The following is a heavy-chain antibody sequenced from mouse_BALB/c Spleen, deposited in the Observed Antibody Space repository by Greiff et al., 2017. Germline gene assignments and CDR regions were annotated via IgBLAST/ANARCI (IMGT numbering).Heavy chain of an antibody. CDR3: ARVSTGNYCAMDY. V-gene: IGHV5-9-4*01. J-gene: IGHJ4*01. Sequence: EVQGVESGGGLVKPGGSLKLSCAASGFSFSSYAMYWVRQSPEKRLEWVAEISSSGSYTYYPDTVTGRFTISRDNAKNTLYLEMSSLRSEDTAMFYCARVSTGNYCAMDYWGQGTSVTVSS. CDR2: ISSSGSYT. CDR1: GFSFSSYA. D-gene: IGHD5-1*01.